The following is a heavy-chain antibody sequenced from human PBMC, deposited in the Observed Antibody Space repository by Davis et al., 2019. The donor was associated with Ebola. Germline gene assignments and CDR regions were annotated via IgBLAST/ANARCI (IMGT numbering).Heavy chain of an antibody. CDR1: GFTFGRYA. CDR2: ISSGGGNT. V-gene: IGHV3-23*01. Sequence: GESLKISCEASGFTFGRYAISWVRQAPGKGLGWVSGISSGGGNTYQADSVKGRFTISRDNSKNTLYLQMDSLRVEDTAVYYCGITDYSSPEYWGQGTLVTVSS. CDR3: GITDYSSPEY. J-gene: IGHJ4*02. D-gene: IGHD4-11*01.